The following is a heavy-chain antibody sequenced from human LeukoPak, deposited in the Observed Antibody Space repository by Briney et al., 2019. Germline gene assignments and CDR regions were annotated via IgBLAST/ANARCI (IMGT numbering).Heavy chain of an antibody. CDR2: INHSGSA. J-gene: IGHJ4*02. CDR1: GGSFSGYY. D-gene: IGHD4-17*01. CDR3: ARGQGTVTTH. V-gene: IGHV4-34*01. Sequence: SETLSLTCAVYGGSFSGYYWSWIRQPPGKGLEWIGEINHSGSANYNPSLMSRVIISLDTSKNHFSLNLSSVTAADTAVYYCARGQGTVTTHWGQGTLVTVSS.